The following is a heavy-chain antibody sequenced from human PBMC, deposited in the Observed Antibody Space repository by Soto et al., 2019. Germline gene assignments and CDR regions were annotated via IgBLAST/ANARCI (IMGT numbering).Heavy chain of an antibody. J-gene: IGHJ5*02. CDR2: ISAYNGNT. CDR1: GYTFTSCG. V-gene: IGHV1-18*04. D-gene: IGHD4-4*01. Sequence: ASVKVSCKASGYTFTSCGISWVRQAPGQGLEWMGWISAYNGNTNYAQKLQGRVTMTTDTSTSTAYMELRSLRSDDTAVYYCARVRSVTTPRGWFDPWGQGTLVTVSS. CDR3: ARVRSVTTPRGWFDP.